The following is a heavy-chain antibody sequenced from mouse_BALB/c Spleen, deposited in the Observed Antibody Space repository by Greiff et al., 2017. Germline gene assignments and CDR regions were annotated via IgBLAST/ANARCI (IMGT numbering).Heavy chain of an antibody. CDR2: INSNGGST. V-gene: IGHV5-6-3*01. CDR1: GFTFSSYG. Sequence: VQLKESGGGLVQPGGSLKLSCAASGFTFSSYGMSWVRQTPEKRLELVATINSNGGSTYYPDSVKGRFTISRDNAKNTLYLQMSSLKSEDTAMYYCARDERYLDYWGQGTTLTVSS. CDR3: ARDERYLDY. J-gene: IGHJ2*01.